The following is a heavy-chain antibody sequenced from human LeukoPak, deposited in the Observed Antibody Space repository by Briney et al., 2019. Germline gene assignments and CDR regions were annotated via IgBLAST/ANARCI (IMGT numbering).Heavy chain of an antibody. CDR2: IKEDGSER. Sequence: PGGSLRLSCVASGFSLRSYWMGWVRQAPGKGLEWVANIKEDGSERTYVDSVKGRFSISRDNAKNSLYLQMNSLRVEDTAVYYCARSLHQVLSGNWLDPWGQGTLVTVSS. CDR1: GFSLRSYW. J-gene: IGHJ5*02. V-gene: IGHV3-7*01. D-gene: IGHD2-2*01. CDR3: ARSLHQVLSGNWLDP.